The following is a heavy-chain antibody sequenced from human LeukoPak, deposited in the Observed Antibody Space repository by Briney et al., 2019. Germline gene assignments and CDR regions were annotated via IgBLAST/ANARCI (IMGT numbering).Heavy chain of an antibody. Sequence: ASVKVSCKASGSTFTGFSMHWVRQAPGEGLEWMGWINPKSGGTKYAQTFQGRVVMARDTSVTSAYMQLSRLTSDDTAVYYCAREESGYCSGDSRLCLTGSHIWGQGTMVTVSS. D-gene: IGHD2-15*01. CDR3: AREESGYCSGDSRLCLTGSHI. CDR2: INPKSGGT. J-gene: IGHJ3*02. V-gene: IGHV1-2*02. CDR1: GSTFTGFS.